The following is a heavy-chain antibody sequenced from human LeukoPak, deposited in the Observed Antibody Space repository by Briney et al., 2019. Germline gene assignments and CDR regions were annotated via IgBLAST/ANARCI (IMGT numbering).Heavy chain of an antibody. D-gene: IGHD6-19*01. V-gene: IGHV1-69*13. Sequence: ASVKVSCKASGGTFSNYAISWVRQAPGQGLEWMGAIIPIFGTANYAQKFQGRVTITADESTSTAYMELSSLRSEDTAVYYCARILSSSWYEYFHHWGQGTLATVSS. J-gene: IGHJ1*01. CDR2: IIPIFGTA. CDR3: ARILSSSWYEYFHH. CDR1: GGTFSNYA.